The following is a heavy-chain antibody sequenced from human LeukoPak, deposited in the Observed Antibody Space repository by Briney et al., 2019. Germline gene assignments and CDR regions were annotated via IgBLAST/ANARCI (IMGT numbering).Heavy chain of an antibody. J-gene: IGHJ6*02. V-gene: IGHV3-30*04. CDR2: ISYDGSNK. CDR1: GFTFSSYA. Sequence: GGSLRLSCAASGFTFSSYAMHWVRQAPGKGLEWVAVISYDGSNKYYADSVKGRFTISRDNSKNTLYLQMNSLRAEDTAVYYCARGSHRPTDYYYGMDVWGQGTTVTVSS. CDR3: ARGSHRPTDYYYGMDV. D-gene: IGHD4-17*01.